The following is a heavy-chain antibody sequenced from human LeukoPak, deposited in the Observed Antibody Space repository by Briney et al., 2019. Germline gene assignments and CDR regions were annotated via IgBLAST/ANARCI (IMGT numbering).Heavy chain of an antibody. CDR2: ISAYSGST. Sequence: ASVKVSCKASGYTLTSYGLNWVRQAPGQGLEWMAWISAYSGSTKYAQKFQGRVTTTTDTSTNTAYMELRSLTSDDTAVYYCGRDRYDVLTGYFSNWFDPWGQGTLVTVSS. CDR1: GYTLTSYG. V-gene: IGHV1-18*01. D-gene: IGHD3-9*01. CDR3: GRDRYDVLTGYFSNWFDP. J-gene: IGHJ5*02.